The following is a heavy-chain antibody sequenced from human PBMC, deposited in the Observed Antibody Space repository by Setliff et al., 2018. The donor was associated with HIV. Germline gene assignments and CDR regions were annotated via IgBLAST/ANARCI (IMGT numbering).Heavy chain of an antibody. V-gene: IGHV3-23*01. CDR2: ISGSGANT. CDR1: GFIFSSYA. CDR3: ASVSARYMAY. D-gene: IGHD5-18*01. Sequence: PGGSLRLSCAASGFIFSSYAMSWVRQAPGKGLEWVSAISGSGANTYYADSVKGRFTISRDNSKNTLYLQMNSLRAEDTAVYYCASVSARYMAYWGQGTLVTVSS. J-gene: IGHJ4*02.